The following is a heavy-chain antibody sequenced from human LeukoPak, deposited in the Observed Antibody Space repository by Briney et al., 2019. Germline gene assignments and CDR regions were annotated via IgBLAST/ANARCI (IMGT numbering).Heavy chain of an antibody. V-gene: IGHV3-74*01. CDR3: ASFGISWRSSY. CDR1: GFSFSSHW. D-gene: IGHD2-21*01. J-gene: IGHJ4*02. CDR2: ISDDGSYT. Sequence: GGSLRLSCEASGFSFSSHWVHWVRQAPGKGLVWVSRISDDGSYTSNVDSVKGRFTISRDNVNNMLYLHMNSLRAEDTAVYYCASFGISWRSSYWGQGTLVTVSS.